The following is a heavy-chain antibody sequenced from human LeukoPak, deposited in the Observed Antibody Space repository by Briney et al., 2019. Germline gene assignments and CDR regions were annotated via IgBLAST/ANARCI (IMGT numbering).Heavy chain of an antibody. J-gene: IGHJ4*02. CDR3: ARRYCSTTSCLLDY. Sequence: GGSLRLSCAASGFTFSTYEMSWVRQAPGKGLECVSYISGGGSAIYYADSVKGRFTISRDNAKNSLYLQMNSLRAEDTAVYYCARRYCSTTSCLLDYWGQGTLVTVSS. V-gene: IGHV3-48*03. CDR1: GFTFSTYE. CDR2: ISGGGSAI. D-gene: IGHD2-2*01.